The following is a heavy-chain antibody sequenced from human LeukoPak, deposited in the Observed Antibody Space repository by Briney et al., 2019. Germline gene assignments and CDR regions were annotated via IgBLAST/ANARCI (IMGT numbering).Heavy chain of an antibody. J-gene: IGHJ6*03. CDR3: AKDGGQGGTTGTTNYYYYMDV. V-gene: IGHV3-30*02. CDR1: GFTFSSYG. D-gene: IGHD1-1*01. CDR2: IRYDGSNK. Sequence: GGSLRLSCAASGFTFSSYGMHWVRQAPGKGLEWVAFIRYDGSNKYYADSVKGRFTISRDNSKNPLYLQMNSLRAEDTAVYYCAKDGGQGGTTGTTNYYYYMDVWGKGTTVTVSS.